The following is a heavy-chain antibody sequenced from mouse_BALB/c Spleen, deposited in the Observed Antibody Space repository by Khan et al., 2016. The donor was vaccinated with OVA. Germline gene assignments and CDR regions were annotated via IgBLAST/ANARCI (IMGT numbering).Heavy chain of an antibody. CDR3: SIQLGSWFPY. D-gene: IGHD3-1*01. CDR2: ISPGSGNT. Sequence: VQLQESGTELARPGASVKLSCKASGYIFIDYYINWVKQRTGQGLEWIGEISPGSGNTYYNEKFKGKATLTADKSSSTAYIQLSSLASEDSASYCCSIQLGSWFPYWGQGNLVTVSA. V-gene: IGHV1-77*01. CDR1: GYIFIDYY. J-gene: IGHJ3*01.